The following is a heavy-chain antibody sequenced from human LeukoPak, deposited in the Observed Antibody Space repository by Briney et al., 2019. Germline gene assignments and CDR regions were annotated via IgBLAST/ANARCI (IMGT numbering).Heavy chain of an antibody. CDR3: VSSWSLDY. Sequence: PGRSLRLSCAASGFTFDDYAMHWVRQAPGKGLEWVSGISWNSGSIGYADSVKGRFTISRDNAKNSLYLQMNSLRAEDTALYYCVSSWSLDYWGQGTLVTVSS. D-gene: IGHD6-13*01. J-gene: IGHJ4*02. CDR1: GFTFDDYA. V-gene: IGHV3-9*01. CDR2: ISWNSGSI.